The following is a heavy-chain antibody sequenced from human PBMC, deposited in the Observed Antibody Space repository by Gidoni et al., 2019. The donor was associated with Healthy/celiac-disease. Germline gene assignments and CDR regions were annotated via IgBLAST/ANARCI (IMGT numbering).Heavy chain of an antibody. J-gene: IGHJ4*02. D-gene: IGHD6-13*01. CDR1: GYSISSGYY. Sequence: QVQLQESGPGLVKPSETLSLTCAVSGYSISSGYYWGWIRQPPGKGLEWIGSIYHSGSTYYNPSLKSRVTISVDTSKNQFSLKLSSVTAADTAVYYCASGPTAAGGPYYFDYWGQGTLVTVSS. CDR2: IYHSGST. CDR3: ASGPTAAGGPYYFDY. V-gene: IGHV4-38-2*01.